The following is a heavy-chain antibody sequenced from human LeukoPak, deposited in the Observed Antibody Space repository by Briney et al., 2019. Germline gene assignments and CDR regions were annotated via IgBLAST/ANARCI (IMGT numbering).Heavy chain of an antibody. D-gene: IGHD3-22*01. V-gene: IGHV4-34*01. Sequence: SETLSLTCAVYGGSFSGYYWSWIRQPPGKGLEWIGEINHSGSTNYNPSLKSRVTISVDTSKNQFSLKLSSVTAADTAVYYCARGRSSSGPTYYFDYWGQGTLVTVSP. CDR3: ARGRSSSGPTYYFDY. CDR1: GGSFSGYY. CDR2: INHSGST. J-gene: IGHJ4*02.